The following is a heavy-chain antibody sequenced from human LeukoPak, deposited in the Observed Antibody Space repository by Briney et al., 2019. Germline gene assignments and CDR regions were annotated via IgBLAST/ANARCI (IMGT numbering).Heavy chain of an antibody. CDR2: ITSSSSYI. CDR1: GFTFSTYN. D-gene: IGHD1-26*01. Sequence: GGSLRLSCAASGFTFSTYNMNWVRQAPGKGLEWVSSITSSSSYIYYADSMKGRFTISRDNAKNSLYLQMNSLRAEDTAVYYCAREGGEWELLRTFDYWGQGTLATVSS. CDR3: AREGGEWELLRTFDY. J-gene: IGHJ4*02. V-gene: IGHV3-21*01.